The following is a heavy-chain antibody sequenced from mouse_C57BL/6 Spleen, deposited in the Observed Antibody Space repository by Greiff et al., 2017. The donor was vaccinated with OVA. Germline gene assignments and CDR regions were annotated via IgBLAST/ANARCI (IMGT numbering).Heavy chain of an antibody. CDR3: ARYSKGYFDY. Sequence: VQLQQPGAELVRPGSSVKLSCKASGYTFTSYWMHWVKQRPIQGLEWIGNIDPADSETHYNQKFKDKATLTVDKSSSTAYMQLSSLTSEDSAVYYCARYSKGYFDYWGQGTTLTVSS. CDR1: GYTFTSYW. CDR2: IDPADSET. D-gene: IGHD2-5*01. J-gene: IGHJ2*01. V-gene: IGHV1-52*01.